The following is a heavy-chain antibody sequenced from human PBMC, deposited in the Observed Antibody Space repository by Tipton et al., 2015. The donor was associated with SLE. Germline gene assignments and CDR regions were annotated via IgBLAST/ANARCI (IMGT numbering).Heavy chain of an antibody. CDR3: AREGRGSYFDY. CDR1: GFTVSSNY. D-gene: IGHD3-10*01. J-gene: IGHJ4*02. V-gene: IGHV3-66*01. CDR2: IYSGGST. Sequence: SLRLSCAASGFTVSSNYMSWVRQAPGKGLEWVSVIYSGGSTYYADSVKGRFVISRENSKNTLYLQMNSLRAEDTAVYYCAREGRGSYFDYWGQGTLVTVSS.